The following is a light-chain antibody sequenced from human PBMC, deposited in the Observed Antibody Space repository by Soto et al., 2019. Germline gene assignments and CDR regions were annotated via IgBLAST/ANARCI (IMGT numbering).Light chain of an antibody. CDR1: QSVSSN. CDR3: QQRINWPLT. CDR2: VAS. V-gene: IGKV3-15*01. J-gene: IGKJ4*01. Sequence: EVVMTQSPVTLSLSPGERATLSCRASQSVSSNLAWYQQKPGQAPRLLIYVASTRATGIPARFSGSGSGTEFTFTISSLEPEDSGVYYCQQRINWPLTFGGGTKVDIK.